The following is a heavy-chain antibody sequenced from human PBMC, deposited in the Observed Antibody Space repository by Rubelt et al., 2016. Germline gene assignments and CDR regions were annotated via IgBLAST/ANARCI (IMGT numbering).Heavy chain of an antibody. V-gene: IGHV3-48*02. D-gene: IGHD3/OR15-3a*01. CDR1: GFTFTTYS. CDR3: ARDLNWAFDY. J-gene: IGHJ4*02. CDR2: ISGSGTTI. Sequence: EVQLGESGGGLVQPGGSLRLSCAASGFTFTTYSMNWVRQAPGKGLEWISYISGSGTTIYYAHSVKGRFTISRDNAKKSLDLQMNSLRDEDTAVYYCARDLNWAFDYWGQGTQVTVSS.